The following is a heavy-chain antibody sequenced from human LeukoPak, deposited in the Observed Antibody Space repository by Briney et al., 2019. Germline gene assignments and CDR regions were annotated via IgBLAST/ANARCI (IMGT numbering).Heavy chain of an antibody. Sequence: PGGSLRLSCAASGFTFSTYAMNWVRQAPGKGLDWVSGISGSGSSTYYADSVKGRFTISRDNAKNCLYLQMDSLRAEDTALYYCAKSASSWPLYYFDSWGQGTLVTVSS. D-gene: IGHD6-13*01. J-gene: IGHJ4*02. CDR3: AKSASSWPLYYFDS. CDR1: GFTFSTYA. V-gene: IGHV3-23*01. CDR2: ISGSGSST.